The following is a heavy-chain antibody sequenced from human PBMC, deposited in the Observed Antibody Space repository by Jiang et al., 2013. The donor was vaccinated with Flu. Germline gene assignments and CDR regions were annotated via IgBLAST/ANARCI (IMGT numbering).Heavy chain of an antibody. D-gene: IGHD1-1*01. V-gene: IGHV3-33*01. CDR3: VRTADLDLGLDY. CDR2: IWFDGGTK. J-gene: IGHJ4*02. Sequence: VQLLESGGGVVQPGTSLRLSCVASGFTFSRFGMHWVRQAPGQGLEWVAVIWFDGGTKYYSQSVRGRFTISRDNSKNTVYLEMSSLGAEDTALYYCVRTADLDLGLDYWGQGALVTVSS. CDR1: GFTFSRFG.